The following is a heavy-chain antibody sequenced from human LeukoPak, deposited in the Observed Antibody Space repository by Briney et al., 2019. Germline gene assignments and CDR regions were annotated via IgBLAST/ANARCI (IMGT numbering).Heavy chain of an antibody. V-gene: IGHV1-18*01. D-gene: IGHD3-10*01. CDR2: ISAYNGNT. J-gene: IGHJ3*02. Sequence: ASVKVSCKASGYTFTSYGISWVRQAPGQGLEWMGWISAYNGNTNYAQKLQGRVTMTTDTSTSTAYMELRSLRSDDTAVYYCAINYNGSGSLDAFDIWGQGTMVTVSS. CDR3: AINYNGSGSLDAFDI. CDR1: GYTFTSYG.